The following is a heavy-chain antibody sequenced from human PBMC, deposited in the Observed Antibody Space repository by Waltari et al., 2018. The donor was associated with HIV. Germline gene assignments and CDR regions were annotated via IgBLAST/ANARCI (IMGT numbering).Heavy chain of an antibody. J-gene: IGHJ4*02. CDR1: VYTFTSYD. V-gene: IGHV1-8*01. CDR3: ARGRVQVRGAMYYFDY. CDR2: MNPNSGNT. D-gene: IGHD3-10*01. Sequence: QVQLVQSGAEVKKPVASVKVSCKASVYTFTSYDTNWVRQATGQGLEWMGWMNPNSGNTGYPQKFQGRVTMTRNTSISTAYMELSSLRSEDTAVYYCARGRVQVRGAMYYFDYWGQGTLVTVSS.